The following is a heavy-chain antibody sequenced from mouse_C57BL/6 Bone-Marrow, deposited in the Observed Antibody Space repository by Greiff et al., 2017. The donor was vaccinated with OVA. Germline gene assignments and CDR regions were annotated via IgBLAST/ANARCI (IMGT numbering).Heavy chain of an antibody. CDR2: IWSDGST. CDR1: GFSLTSYG. Sequence: QVQLKESGPGLVAPSQSLSITCTVSGFSLTSYGVHWVRQPPGKGLEWLVVIWSDGSTTYNSALKSRLSISKDNSKNQVFLKMNSLQTDDSAVYYCAIDDSSGYDYAMDYWGQGTSVTVSS. D-gene: IGHD3-2*02. V-gene: IGHV2-6*03. CDR3: AIDDSSGYDYAMDY. J-gene: IGHJ4*01.